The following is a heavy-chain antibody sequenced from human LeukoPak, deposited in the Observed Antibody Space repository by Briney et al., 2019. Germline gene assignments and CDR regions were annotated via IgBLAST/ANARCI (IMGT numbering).Heavy chain of an antibody. V-gene: IGHV3-30*02. Sequence: PRGSLRLSCAASGFTFSGYDMHWVRPGPRKGLGWGAFIRYVGTNKYTAHPVQGQFIISRENSKNTLYLQMNSRRAEDTAVYYCAKVRATAGYFDYWGQGTLVTVPS. D-gene: IGHD6-13*01. CDR3: AKVRATAGYFDY. CDR2: IRYVGTNK. CDR1: GFTFSGYD. J-gene: IGHJ4*02.